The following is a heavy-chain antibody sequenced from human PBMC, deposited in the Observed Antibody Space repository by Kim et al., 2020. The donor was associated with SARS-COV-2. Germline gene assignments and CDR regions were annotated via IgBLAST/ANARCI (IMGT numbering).Heavy chain of an antibody. CDR1: GFTFSNYA. V-gene: IGHV3-23*01. J-gene: IGHJ2*01. Sequence: GGSLRLSCVASGFTFSNYAMTWVRQPPGKGLEWVSGINGRGATTYYADSVKGRFTMSRDNSKNTLYLQMNSLRAEDTAVYYCAKDGGNYYDTTGSFYWYFDLWGRGTLVTVSS. CDR3: AKDGGNYYDTTGSFYWYFDL. D-gene: IGHD3-22*01. CDR2: INGRGATT.